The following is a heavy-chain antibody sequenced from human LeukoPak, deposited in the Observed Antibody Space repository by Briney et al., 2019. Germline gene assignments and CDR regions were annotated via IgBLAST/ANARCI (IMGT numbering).Heavy chain of an antibody. CDR2: ISSNGGST. V-gene: IGHV3-64D*06. D-gene: IGHD3-10*01. J-gene: IGHJ4*02. CDR3: VKDRVSGRFQTGYVLLWFGELLIPDY. Sequence: GGSLRLSCSASGFTFSSYAMHWVRQAPGKGLEYVPAISSNGGSTYYADSVKGRFTISRDNSKNTLYLQMSSLRAEDTAVYYCVKDRVSGRFQTGYVLLWFGELLIPDYWGQGTLVTVSS. CDR1: GFTFSSYA.